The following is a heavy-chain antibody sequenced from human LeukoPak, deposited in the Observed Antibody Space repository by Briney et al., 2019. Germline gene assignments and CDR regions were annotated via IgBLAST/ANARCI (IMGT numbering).Heavy chain of an antibody. Sequence: GGSLRLSCAASGFVVSDNYMSWVRQAQGQGLEWVSLIYTSGITKYTDSVKGRFTISRDNAKNTLYLQMNTLSAEDTAVYYCVGYYVGKFDYWGQGTLVTVSS. J-gene: IGHJ4*02. D-gene: IGHD4-23*01. CDR3: VGYYVGKFDY. CDR1: GFVVSDNY. CDR2: IYTSGIT. V-gene: IGHV3-66*02.